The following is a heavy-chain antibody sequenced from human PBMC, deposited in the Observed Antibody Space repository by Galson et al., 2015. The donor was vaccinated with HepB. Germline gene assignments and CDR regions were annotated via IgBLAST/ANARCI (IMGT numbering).Heavy chain of an antibody. CDR1: GFTVSTKY. V-gene: IGHV3-66*01. Sequence: SLRLSCAASGFTVSTKYLSWVRQAPGKGLECVSIIYSGGDTYYADSVKGRFTISRDNSRNTLSLHMSSLRAEDTAVYYCVRDLEKTTVIQGLAAFDMWGQGTVVTVSS. CDR2: IYSGGDT. CDR3: VRDLEKTTVIQGLAAFDM. J-gene: IGHJ3*02. D-gene: IGHD4-17*01.